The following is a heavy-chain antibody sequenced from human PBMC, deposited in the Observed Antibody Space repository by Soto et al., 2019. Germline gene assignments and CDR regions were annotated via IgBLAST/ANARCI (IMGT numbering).Heavy chain of an antibody. Sequence: SETLSLTCAVSGGSFSGYYWSWIRQPPGKGLEWIGEINHSGSTNYNPSLKSRVTISVDTSKNQFSLKLSSVTAADTAVYYCARGSNGYYYDSSGYYYTLNWFDPWGQGTLVTVSS. V-gene: IGHV4-34*01. CDR3: ARGSNGYYYDSSGYYYTLNWFDP. J-gene: IGHJ5*02. CDR2: INHSGST. CDR1: GGSFSGYY. D-gene: IGHD3-22*01.